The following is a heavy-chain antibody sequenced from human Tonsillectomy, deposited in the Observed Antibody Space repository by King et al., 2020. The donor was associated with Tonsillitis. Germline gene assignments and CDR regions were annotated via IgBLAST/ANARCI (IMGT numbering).Heavy chain of an antibody. CDR1: GFSFSGSA. CDR2: IRSKGNSYAT. CDR3: TRLAQH. J-gene: IGHJ1*01. D-gene: IGHD5-12*01. Sequence: VQLVESGGGLVQPGGSLKLSCAASGFSFSGSAMHWVRQASGNGLEWVGRIRSKGNSYATAYAASVKGRFTISRDDSKNTAYLQMNSLKTEDTAVYYCTRLAQHWGQGTLVTVSS. V-gene: IGHV3-73*02.